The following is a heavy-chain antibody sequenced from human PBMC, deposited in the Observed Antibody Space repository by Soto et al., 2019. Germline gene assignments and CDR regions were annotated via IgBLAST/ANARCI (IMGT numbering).Heavy chain of an antibody. CDR1: GYNFPNNG. D-gene: IGHD3-3*01. V-gene: IGHV1-18*01. J-gene: IGHJ5*02. CDR3: ARVKDDFWSGSPNWFDP. CDR2: ISAYNGNT. Sequence: ASVKVSCKASGYNFPNNGINWVRQAPGQGLEWMGWISAYNGNTNYAQKLQGRVTMTTDTSTSTAYMELRSLRSDDTAVYYCARVKDDFWSGSPNWFDPWGQGTLVTVSS.